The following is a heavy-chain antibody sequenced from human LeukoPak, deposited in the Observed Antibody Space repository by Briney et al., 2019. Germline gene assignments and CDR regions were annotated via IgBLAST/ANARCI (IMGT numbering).Heavy chain of an antibody. Sequence: SETLSLTCTVSGGSISSSSYYWGWIRQPPGKGLEWIGNIYYSGSTYYNPSLKSRVTISVDTSKDQFSLKLSSVTAADTAVYYCARDVYPRDYAFDYWGQGTLVTVSS. CDR3: ARDVYPRDYAFDY. V-gene: IGHV4-39*07. CDR1: GGSISSSSYY. D-gene: IGHD4-17*01. J-gene: IGHJ4*02. CDR2: IYYSGST.